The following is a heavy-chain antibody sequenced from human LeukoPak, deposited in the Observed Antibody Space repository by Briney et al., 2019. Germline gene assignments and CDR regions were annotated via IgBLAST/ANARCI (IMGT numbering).Heavy chain of an antibody. CDR2: VHYSGST. CDR3: ARTEQYYYYYMDV. CDR1: GGSISSSSYY. Sequence: SETLSLTCSVSGGSISSSSYYWGWIRQPPGKGLEWIGSVHYSGSTYYNPSLKGRVTISVDTSKNQFSLKLSSVTAADTAVYYCARTEQYYYYYMDVWGKGTTVTVSS. J-gene: IGHJ6*03. D-gene: IGHD1-26*01. V-gene: IGHV4-39*07.